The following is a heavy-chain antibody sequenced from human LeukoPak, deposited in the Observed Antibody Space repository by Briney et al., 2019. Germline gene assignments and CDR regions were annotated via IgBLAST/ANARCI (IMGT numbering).Heavy chain of an antibody. Sequence: SETLSLTCTVSGGSISSYYWSWIRQPPGKGLEWIGYIYYSGSTNYNPSLKSRVTISVDTSKNQFSLKLSSVTAADTAVYYCARNARPGEYFDYWGQGTLVTVSS. CDR2: IYYSGST. CDR1: GGSISSYY. V-gene: IGHV4-59*12. J-gene: IGHJ4*02. CDR3: ARNARPGEYFDY. D-gene: IGHD3-10*01.